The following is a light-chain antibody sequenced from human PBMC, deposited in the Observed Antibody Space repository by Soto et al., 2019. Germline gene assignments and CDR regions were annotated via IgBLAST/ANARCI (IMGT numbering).Light chain of an antibody. CDR2: GAS. CDR3: QQYNSWPPIT. J-gene: IGKJ5*01. V-gene: IGKV3-15*01. Sequence: EIEMTQSPAALYLSQVEGFTVSFRASESVSTNLAWYQQKAGQAPRLLIYGASTRATGIPARFSGSGSGTEFTLTISSLQSEDFAVYYCQQYNSWPPITFGQGTRLEIK. CDR1: ESVSTN.